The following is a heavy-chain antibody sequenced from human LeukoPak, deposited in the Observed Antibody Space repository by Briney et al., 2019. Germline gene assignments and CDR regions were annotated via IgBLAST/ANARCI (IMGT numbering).Heavy chain of an antibody. V-gene: IGHV3-33*01. D-gene: IGHD6-13*01. CDR3: ARDPRYSSTWYYFDY. Sequence: GGSLRLSCAASGFTFSSYALHWVRQAPGKGLEWVAVVWYDGSKKYYADSVKGRFTISRDNSKNTLYLQMNSLRAEDTSVYYCARDPRYSSTWYYFDYWGQGTLVTVSS. J-gene: IGHJ4*02. CDR1: GFTFSSYA. CDR2: VWYDGSKK.